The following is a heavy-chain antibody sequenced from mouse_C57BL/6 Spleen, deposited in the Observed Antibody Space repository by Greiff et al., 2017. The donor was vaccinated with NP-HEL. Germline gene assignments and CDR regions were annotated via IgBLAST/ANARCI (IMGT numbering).Heavy chain of an antibody. CDR2: IYPGDGDT. D-gene: IGHD1-1*01. Sequence: QVQLKQSGPELVKPGASVKISCKASGYAFSSSWMNWVKQRPGKGLEWIGRIYPGDGDTNYNGKFKGKATLTADKSSSTAYMQLSSLTSEDSAVYFCARAPLRYGSSYWYFDVWGTGTTVTVSS. J-gene: IGHJ1*03. CDR3: ARAPLRYGSSYWYFDV. V-gene: IGHV1-82*01. CDR1: GYAFSSSW.